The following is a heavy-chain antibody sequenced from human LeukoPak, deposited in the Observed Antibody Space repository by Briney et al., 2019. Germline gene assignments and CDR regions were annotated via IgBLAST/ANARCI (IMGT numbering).Heavy chain of an antibody. CDR1: GYSISSGYY. D-gene: IGHD1-1*01. CDR3: ARGSDPNSYYYYMDV. CDR2: IYHSGST. V-gene: IGHV4-38-2*01. Sequence: PSETLSLTCAVSGYSISSGYYWGWIRQPPGKGLEWIGGIYHSGSTYYNPSLKSRVTISVDTSKNQFSLKLSSVTAADTAVYYCARGSDPNSYYYYMDVWGKGTTVTVSS. J-gene: IGHJ6*03.